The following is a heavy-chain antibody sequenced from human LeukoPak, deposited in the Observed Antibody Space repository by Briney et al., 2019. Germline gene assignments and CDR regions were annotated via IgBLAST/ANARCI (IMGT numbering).Heavy chain of an antibody. V-gene: IGHV4-38-2*01. CDR2: IYHSGST. D-gene: IGHD1-1*01. CDR3: AKADTTGTDHWFDP. J-gene: IGHJ5*02. CDR1: GYSISSGYY. Sequence: SETLSLTCAVSGYSISSGYYWGWLRQPPGKGLEWIGNIYHSGSTYYNPSLESRVTISVDTSKNQFSLKLSSVTAADTAVYYCAKADTTGTDHWFDPWGQGTLVTVSS.